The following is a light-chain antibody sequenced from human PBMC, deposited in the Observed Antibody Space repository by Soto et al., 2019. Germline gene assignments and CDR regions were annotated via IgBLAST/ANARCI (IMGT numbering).Light chain of an antibody. Sequence: SALTQPPSASGSPGQSVTIPCTGTSSDVGGYDHVSWYQQHPGKAPKLIIYEVTKRPAGVPDRFSGSKSGNTASLTVSGLQAEDEADYFCSSDAGNYNYVFGTGTKLTVL. CDR3: SSDAGNYNYV. V-gene: IGLV2-8*01. J-gene: IGLJ1*01. CDR1: SSDVGGYDH. CDR2: EVT.